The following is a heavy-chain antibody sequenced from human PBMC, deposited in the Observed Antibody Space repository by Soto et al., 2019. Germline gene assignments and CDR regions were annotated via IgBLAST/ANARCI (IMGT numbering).Heavy chain of an antibody. V-gene: IGHV4-39*02. Sequence: SETLSLTCTVSGGSISSSSYYWGWIRQPPGKGLEWIGSIYYSGSTYYNPSLKSRVTISVDTSKNQFSLKLSSVTAADTAVYYCAREPVGDYVWGSYRSYYGMDVWGQGTTVTVSS. CDR2: IYYSGST. J-gene: IGHJ6*02. CDR1: GGSISSSSYY. D-gene: IGHD3-16*02. CDR3: AREPVGDYVWGSYRSYYGMDV.